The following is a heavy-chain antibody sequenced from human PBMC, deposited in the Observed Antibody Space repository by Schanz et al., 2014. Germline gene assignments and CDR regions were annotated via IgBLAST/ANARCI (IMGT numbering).Heavy chain of an antibody. CDR1: GYTFTSYG. V-gene: IGHV1-18*01. J-gene: IGHJ4*02. Sequence: QVQLVQSGGEVKTPGASVKVSCKASGYTFTSYGISWVRQAPGQGLEWMGWISAYNGNTNFAQKFQGRVTMTTDTSTSTVYMELRSLTSDDSAVYYCARDRDQWDGNYLDYWGQGTLVTVSS. D-gene: IGHD1-26*01. CDR2: ISAYNGNT. CDR3: ARDRDQWDGNYLDY.